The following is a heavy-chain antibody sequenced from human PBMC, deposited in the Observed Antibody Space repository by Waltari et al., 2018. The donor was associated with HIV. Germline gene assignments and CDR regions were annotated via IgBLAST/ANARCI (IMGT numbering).Heavy chain of an antibody. V-gene: IGHV4-59*01. CDR1: GASISSYY. CDR3: ARFPGVPAANINWLDP. CDR2: ISYSGRT. J-gene: IGHJ5*02. Sequence: QVQLQESGPGLVTPSETLSLTCPVSGASISSYYWSWIRQPPGKGLEWIGYISYSGRTNYNPSLKSRLTISLDTSKNQFSLKLSSVAAADTAVYYCARFPGVPAANINWLDPWGQGTLVTVSS. D-gene: IGHD2-2*01.